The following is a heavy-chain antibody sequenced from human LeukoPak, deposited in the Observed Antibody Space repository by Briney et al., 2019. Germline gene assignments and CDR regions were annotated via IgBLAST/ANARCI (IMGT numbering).Heavy chain of an antibody. CDR1: GYSITSAYY. CDR2: INHSGST. V-gene: IGHV4-34*01. Sequence: SETLSLTCSVSGYSITSAYYWSWIRQPPGKGLEWIGEINHSGSTNYNPSLKSRVTISVDTSKNQFSLNLSSVTAADTAVYYCARRRGYYYGLGLMNYFDYWGQGMLVTVSS. D-gene: IGHD3-10*01. J-gene: IGHJ4*02. CDR3: ARRRGYYYGLGLMNYFDY.